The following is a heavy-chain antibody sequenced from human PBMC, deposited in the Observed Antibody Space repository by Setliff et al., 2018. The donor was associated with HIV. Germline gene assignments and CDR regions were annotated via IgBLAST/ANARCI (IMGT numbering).Heavy chain of an antibody. J-gene: IGHJ6*03. D-gene: IGHD3-10*01. Sequence: ASVKVSCKASGYTFSNYGISWVRQAPGQGLEWMGWISPYNGNTNYVQKLQGRVTITTDTSTSTAYMELSSLRSEDTAVYYCARGVWYLRPYYYYYYMDVWGKGTTVTVSS. V-gene: IGHV1-18*01. CDR2: ISPYNGNT. CDR3: ARGVWYLRPYYYYYYMDV. CDR1: GYTFSNYG.